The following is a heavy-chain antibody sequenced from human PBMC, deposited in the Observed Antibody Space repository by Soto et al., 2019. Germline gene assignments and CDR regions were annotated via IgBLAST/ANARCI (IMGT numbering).Heavy chain of an antibody. CDR2: INHSGNT. J-gene: IGHJ5*02. Sequence: PSETLSLTCAVYGASLSDNYCNWLRQPPGKGLEWIGEINHSGNTNYNPSLRSRVTISIDTSKNQLSLNLRSVSAADTAVYYCARGRDEFDAWGQGTTVTVYS. CDR3: ARGRDEFDA. V-gene: IGHV4-34*01. CDR1: GASLSDNY.